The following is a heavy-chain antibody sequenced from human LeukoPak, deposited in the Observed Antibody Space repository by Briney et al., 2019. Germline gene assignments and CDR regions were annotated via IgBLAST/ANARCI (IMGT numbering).Heavy chain of an antibody. CDR3: ARHFGYSGYDGDY. CDR2: IYPGDSDI. V-gene: IGHV5-51*01. J-gene: IGHJ4*02. CDR1: GYTFTKYW. Sequence: GESLKISCKASGYTFTKYWIAWVRQMPGKGLEWMGIIYPGDSDIRYSPSFRGQVTISADKPITTAYLQWSSLKASDTAMYYCARHFGYSGYDGDYWGQGTLVTVSS. D-gene: IGHD5-12*01.